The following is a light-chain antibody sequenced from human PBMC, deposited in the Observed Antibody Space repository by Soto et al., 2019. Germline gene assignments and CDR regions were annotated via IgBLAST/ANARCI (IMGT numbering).Light chain of an antibody. V-gene: IGKV3-20*01. CDR1: QSVGSNY. Sequence: EIVLTQSPGTLFLSPGERATLSCRASQSVGSNYLAWYQQKPGQAPRLLIYGASTRATGIPDRISGSGSGTDFTLTISRLEPEDFAVYFCQKYGRSFTFGGGTKVEIK. CDR3: QKYGRSFT. J-gene: IGKJ4*01. CDR2: GAS.